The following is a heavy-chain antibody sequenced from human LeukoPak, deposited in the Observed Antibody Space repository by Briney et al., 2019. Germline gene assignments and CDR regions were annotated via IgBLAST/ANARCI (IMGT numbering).Heavy chain of an antibody. D-gene: IGHD2/OR15-2a*01. V-gene: IGHV4-61*05. CDR2: IYYSGST. Sequence: PSETLSLTCTASGGSISSTSYYWGWIRQPPGKGLEWIGYIYYSGSTNYNPSLKSRVTISVDTSKNQFSLKLSSVTAADTAVYYCARGATSLSYFDSRGQGTLVTVSS. J-gene: IGHJ4*02. CDR1: GGSISSTSYY. CDR3: ARGATSLSYFDS.